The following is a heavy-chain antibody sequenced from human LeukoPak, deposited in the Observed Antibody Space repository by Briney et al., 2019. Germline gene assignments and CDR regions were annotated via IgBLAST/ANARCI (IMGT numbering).Heavy chain of an antibody. Sequence: LETLSLTCTVSGGSISSHYWSWIRQPPGKGLEWIGEIYHSGSTNYNPSLKSRVTISVDKSKNQFSLKLSSVTAADTAVYYCVTAWYEWFAADWGQGTLVTVSS. CDR1: GGSISSHY. J-gene: IGHJ4*02. CDR2: IYHSGST. CDR3: VTAWYEWFAAD. V-gene: IGHV4-59*11. D-gene: IGHD3-3*01.